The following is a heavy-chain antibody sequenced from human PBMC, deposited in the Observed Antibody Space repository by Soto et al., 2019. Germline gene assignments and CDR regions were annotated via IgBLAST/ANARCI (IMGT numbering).Heavy chain of an antibody. CDR3: ARDCTNGVCYPSYHYGMDV. V-gene: IGHV6-1*01. CDR1: GDSVSSNSAA. D-gene: IGHD2-8*01. Sequence: SQTLSLTCGISGDSVSSNSAAWNWIRQSPSRGLEWLGRTYYRSKWYNDYAVSVKSRITINPDTSKNQFSLQLNSVTPEDTAVYYCARDCTNGVCYPSYHYGMDVWGQGTTVTVSS. CDR2: TYYRSKWYN. J-gene: IGHJ6*02.